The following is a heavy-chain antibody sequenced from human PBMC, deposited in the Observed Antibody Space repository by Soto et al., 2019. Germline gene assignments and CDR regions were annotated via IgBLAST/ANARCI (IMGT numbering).Heavy chain of an antibody. CDR3: ARKISSSWYPTFDY. CDR1: GGSISSYY. J-gene: IGHJ4*02. V-gene: IGHV4-59*01. Sequence: PSETLSLTCTVSGGSISSYYWSWIRQPPGKGLEWIGYIYYSGSTNYNPSLKSRVTISVDTSKNQFSLKLSSVTAADMAVYYCARKISSSWYPTFDYWGQGTLVTVSS. D-gene: IGHD6-13*01. CDR2: IYYSGST.